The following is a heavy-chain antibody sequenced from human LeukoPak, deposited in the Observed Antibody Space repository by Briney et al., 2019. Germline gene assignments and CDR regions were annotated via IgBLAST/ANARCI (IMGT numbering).Heavy chain of an antibody. Sequence: GASVKVSRKASGYTFTGYYLHWVRQAPALGFGRMGWINPNNGGTNYAQKFQGRVTITTDTSINTAYMELSSLRADDTAVYYCARCKTGDCFDPWGQGTLVTVSS. CDR1: GYTFTGYY. D-gene: IGHD2/OR15-2a*01. CDR2: INPNNGGT. CDR3: ARCKTGDCFDP. V-gene: IGHV1-2*02. J-gene: IGHJ5*02.